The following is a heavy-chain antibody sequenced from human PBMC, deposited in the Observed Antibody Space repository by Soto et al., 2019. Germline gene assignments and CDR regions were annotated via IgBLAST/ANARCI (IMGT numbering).Heavy chain of an antibody. J-gene: IGHJ4*02. CDR3: ATVRYYDFWSGSRFAY. CDR1: GYTLTELS. Sequence: ASVKVSCKVSGYTLTELSMHWVRQAPGKGLEWMGGFDPEDGETIYAQKFQGRVTMTEDTSTDTAYMELSSLRFEDTAVYYCATVRYYDFWSGSRFAYWGQGTLVTV. D-gene: IGHD3-3*01. V-gene: IGHV1-24*01. CDR2: FDPEDGET.